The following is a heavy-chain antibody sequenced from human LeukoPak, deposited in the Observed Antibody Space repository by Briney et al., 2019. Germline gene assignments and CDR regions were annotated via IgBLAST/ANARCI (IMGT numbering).Heavy chain of an antibody. CDR3: ARVFLERLTSGYFDN. J-gene: IGHJ4*02. Sequence: PGGSLRLSCAASGFTFGEYAMHWVRQAPGKGLEGVAVISYDGRQKFYGDSVKGRFTISRDNPKNTVYLQMNSLRNDDTAVYYCARVFLERLTSGYFDNWGQGNLVTVSP. CDR1: GFTFGEYA. CDR2: ISYDGRQK. V-gene: IGHV3-30-3*01. D-gene: IGHD3-3*01.